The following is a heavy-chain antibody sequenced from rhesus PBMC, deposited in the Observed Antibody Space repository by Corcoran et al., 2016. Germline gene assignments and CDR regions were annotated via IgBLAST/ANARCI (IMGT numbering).Heavy chain of an antibody. D-gene: IGHD4-29*01. CDR2: IIINRQST. V-gene: IGHV4S18*01. Sequence: QVQLQESGPGLVKPSETLSLTCAVSGGSISSSNWWRWIRQPSGKGLEWIGGIIINRQSTNYNPSLSSRVTSSKDASKNQFSLKLISVPAADTAVYYCARGLIYGSSRFYYWGQGVLVTVSS. CDR3: ARGLIYGSSRFYY. CDR1: GGSISSSNW. J-gene: IGHJ4*01.